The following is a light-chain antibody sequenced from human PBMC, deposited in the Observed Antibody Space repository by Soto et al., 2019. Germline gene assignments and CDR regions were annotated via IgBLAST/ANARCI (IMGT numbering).Light chain of an antibody. CDR2: SND. J-gene: IGLJ2*01. Sequence: QSVLTQPPSASGTPGQRVTISCSGSSSNIETNYVYWYQHLPGAAPKLLIYSNDQRPSGVPDRFSASKSGTSASLAISGLRSEDEGDYYCCSYAGSYTHVVFGEGTQLTVL. CDR3: CSYAGSYTHVV. CDR1: SSNIETNY. V-gene: IGLV1-47*02.